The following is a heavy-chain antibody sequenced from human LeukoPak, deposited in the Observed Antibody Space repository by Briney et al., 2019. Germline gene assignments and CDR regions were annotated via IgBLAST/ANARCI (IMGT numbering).Heavy chain of an antibody. CDR3: ARDSLYYGSGSYLGFDP. J-gene: IGHJ5*02. Sequence: GASVTVSFKASGYTFTRYGISWVRQAPGQGLEWMGWISGYNGNTNYAEKLQGRVTMTTDTSTSTVYMELRSLRSDDTAVYYCARDSLYYGSGSYLGFDPWGQGTLVTVSS. D-gene: IGHD3-10*01. CDR1: GYTFTRYG. V-gene: IGHV1-18*01. CDR2: ISGYNGNT.